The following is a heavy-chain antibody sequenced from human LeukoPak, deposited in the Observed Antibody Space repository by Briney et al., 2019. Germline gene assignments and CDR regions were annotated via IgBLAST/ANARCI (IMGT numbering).Heavy chain of an antibody. CDR2: IRSTLYSGTR. D-gene: IGHD1-1*01. Sequence: GGSLGLSCSASGFTFSDYAVNWLRQAPGKALEWVGLIRSTLYSGTREYAASVKGRFTLSRDNSKKIAYLEMDSLKSEDTAVYYCTTDGWKTGTSYEFDYWGQGTLVTVSS. J-gene: IGHJ4*02. CDR3: TTDGWKTGTSYEFDY. V-gene: IGHV3-49*03. CDR1: GFTFSDYA.